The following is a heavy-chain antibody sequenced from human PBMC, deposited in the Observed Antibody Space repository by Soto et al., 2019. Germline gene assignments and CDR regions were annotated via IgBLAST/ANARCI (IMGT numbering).Heavy chain of an antibody. Sequence: QVQLVQSGAEVKKPGSSVKVSCKASGVTFSSETISWVRQAPGQGLERVGGIIPLFGTANYAQKFQGRVTITADESTSTLYIELRSLRSDDTAVYYRATELGDNPASPFDSWGQGTLVTVSS. CDR3: ATELGDNPASPFDS. CDR2: IIPLFGTA. V-gene: IGHV1-69*01. CDR1: GVTFSSET. J-gene: IGHJ4*02. D-gene: IGHD2-21*01.